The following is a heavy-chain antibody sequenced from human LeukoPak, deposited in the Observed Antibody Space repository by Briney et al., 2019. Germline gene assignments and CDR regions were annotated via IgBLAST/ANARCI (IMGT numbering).Heavy chain of an antibody. D-gene: IGHD2-2*01. Sequence: ASVKVSCTASGYTFTGYHMHWVRQAPGQGLEWMGRINPNSGDTNYAQKFQGRVAMTRDTSISTAFMELTRLRSDDTAVYYCARDYCSSTSCLFDYWGQGTLITVSS. CDR1: GYTFTGYH. V-gene: IGHV1-2*06. CDR3: ARDYCSSTSCLFDY. J-gene: IGHJ4*02. CDR2: INPNSGDT.